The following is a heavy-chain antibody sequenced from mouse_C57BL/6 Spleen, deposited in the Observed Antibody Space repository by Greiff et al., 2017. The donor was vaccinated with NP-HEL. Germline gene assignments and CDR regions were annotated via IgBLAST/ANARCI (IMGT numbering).Heavy chain of an antibody. CDR1: GYTFTSYW. CDR2: IYPSDSET. CDR3: ARYDKGFAY. D-gene: IGHD2-12*01. J-gene: IGHJ3*01. V-gene: IGHV1-61*01. Sequence: QVQLQQPGAELVRPGSSVKLSCKASGYTFTSYWMDWVKQRPGQGLEWIGNIYPSDSETPYNQKFKDKATCTVDKSSSTAYMQLSSLTSEDSAVYYCARYDKGFAYWGQGTLVTVSA.